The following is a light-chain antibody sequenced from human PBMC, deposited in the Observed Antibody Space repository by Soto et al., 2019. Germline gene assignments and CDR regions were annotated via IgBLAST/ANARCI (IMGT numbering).Light chain of an antibody. CDR2: KAS. CDR3: QQYSSYSEYT. CDR1: QSNSNW. Sequence: DIQMTQSPSTLSASVGDRVTITCRASQSNSNWLAWYQHKPGRAPKLLIYKASYLESGVPSRFSGGGSGTEFTLTISCLQPDDFATYYCQQYSSYSEYTFGQGTQLEI. J-gene: IGKJ2*01. V-gene: IGKV1-5*03.